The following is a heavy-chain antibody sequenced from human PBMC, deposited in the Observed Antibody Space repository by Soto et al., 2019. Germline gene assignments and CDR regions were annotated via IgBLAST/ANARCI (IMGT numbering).Heavy chain of an antibody. CDR1: GYTFTSYA. D-gene: IGHD2-15*01. J-gene: IGHJ6*03. V-gene: IGHV1-3*01. Sequence: QVQLVQSGAEVKKPGASVKVSCKASGYTFTSYAMHWVRQAPGQRLEWMGWINAGNGNTKYSQKFQGRVTITRDTSASTAYMELSSLRSEDTAVYYCAREVGYCSGGSCYVRYYYYYMDVWGKGTTVTVSS. CDR2: INAGNGNT. CDR3: AREVGYCSGGSCYVRYYYYYMDV.